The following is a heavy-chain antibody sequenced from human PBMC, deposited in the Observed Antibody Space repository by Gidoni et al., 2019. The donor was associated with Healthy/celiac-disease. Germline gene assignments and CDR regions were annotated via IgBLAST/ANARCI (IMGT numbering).Heavy chain of an antibody. D-gene: IGHD2-21*01. CDR3: ARGAYCGGDCYDY. Sequence: QVQLVQSGAEVKKPGASVKVSCTASGYTFTSYYMHWVRQAPGQGLEWMGIINPSRGSTSYAPKFQGRVPMTRDTSTSTIYMELSSLRSEDTSVYYCARGAYCGGDCYDYWGQGTLVTVSS. J-gene: IGHJ4*02. V-gene: IGHV1-46*01. CDR1: GYTFTSYY. CDR2: INPSRGST.